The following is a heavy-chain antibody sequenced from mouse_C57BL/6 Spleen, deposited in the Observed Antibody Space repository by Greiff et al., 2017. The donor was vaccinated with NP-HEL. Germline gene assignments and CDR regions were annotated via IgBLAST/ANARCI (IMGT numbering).Heavy chain of an antibody. J-gene: IGHJ3*01. Sequence: QVQLQQPGAELVRPGTSVKLSCKASGYTFTSYWMHWVKQRPGQGLEWIGVIDPSDSYTNYNQKFKGKATLTVDTSSSTAYMQLSSLTSEDSAVYYCARGPNWDDAYWGQGTLVTVSA. D-gene: IGHD4-1*01. V-gene: IGHV1-59*01. CDR2: IDPSDSYT. CDR1: GYTFTSYW. CDR3: ARGPNWDDAY.